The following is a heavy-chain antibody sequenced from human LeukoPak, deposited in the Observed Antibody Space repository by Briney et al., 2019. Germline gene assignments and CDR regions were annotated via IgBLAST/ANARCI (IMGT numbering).Heavy chain of an antibody. D-gene: IGHD6-19*01. V-gene: IGHV4-34*01. CDR3: ARDEGVAATLRFDP. CDR1: GESFGNRY. CDR2: INHSGST. Sequence: SETLSLTCGVYGESFGNRYWSWIRQPPGKGLEWIGEINHSGSTNYNPSLKSRVTISVDTSKNQFSLKLSSVTAADTAVYYCARDEGVAATLRFDPWGQGTLVTVSS. J-gene: IGHJ5*02.